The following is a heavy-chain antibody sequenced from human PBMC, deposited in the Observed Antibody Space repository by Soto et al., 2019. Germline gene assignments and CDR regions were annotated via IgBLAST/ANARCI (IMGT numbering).Heavy chain of an antibody. Sequence: ASVKVSCKASGYTFTSYGISWVRQAPGQGLEWMGWISAYNGNTNYAQKLQGRVTMTTDTSTSTAYMELRRLRSDDTAVYYCARGDSSGWSANWFDPWGQGTLVTVSS. CDR1: GYTFTSYG. D-gene: IGHD6-19*01. J-gene: IGHJ5*02. CDR3: ARGDSSGWSANWFDP. V-gene: IGHV1-18*01. CDR2: ISAYNGNT.